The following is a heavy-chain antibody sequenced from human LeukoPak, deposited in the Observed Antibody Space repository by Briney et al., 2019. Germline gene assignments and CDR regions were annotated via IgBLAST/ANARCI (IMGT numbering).Heavy chain of an antibody. D-gene: IGHD2-15*01. Sequence: PGGSLRLSCAASGFTFSSYGMHWVRQAPGRGLEWVAFIRYDGSNKYYADSVKGRFTISRDNSRNTLYLQMNSLRAEDTAVYYCASQGDCSGGSCYPYYYYGMDVWGQGTTVTVSS. V-gene: IGHV3-30*02. CDR1: GFTFSSYG. J-gene: IGHJ6*02. CDR2: IRYDGSNK. CDR3: ASQGDCSGGSCYPYYYYGMDV.